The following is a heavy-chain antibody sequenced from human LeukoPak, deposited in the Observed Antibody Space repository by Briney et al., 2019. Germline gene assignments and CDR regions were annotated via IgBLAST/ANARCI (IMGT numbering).Heavy chain of an antibody. Sequence: ASVKVSCKVSGYTLTELSMHWVRQAPGKGLEWMGGFDPEDGETIYAQKFQGRVTMTEDTSTDTAYMELSSLRSEDTAVYYRATAYVGYYDSSGYYSGFDYWGQGTLVTVSS. J-gene: IGHJ4*02. CDR3: ATAYVGYYDSSGYYSGFDY. V-gene: IGHV1-24*01. D-gene: IGHD3-22*01. CDR2: FDPEDGET. CDR1: GYTLTELS.